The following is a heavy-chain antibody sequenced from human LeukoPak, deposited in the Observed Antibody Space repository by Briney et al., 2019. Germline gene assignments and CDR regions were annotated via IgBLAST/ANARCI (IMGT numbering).Heavy chain of an antibody. CDR3: AREYYDFWSGYSDCFDY. J-gene: IGHJ4*02. V-gene: IGHV3-21*01. CDR2: ISSSSSYI. D-gene: IGHD3-3*01. Sequence: GGSLRLSCAASGFTFSSYSMNWVRQAPGKGLEWVSSISSSSSYIYYADSVKGRFTISRDNAKNSLYLQMNSLRAEDTAVYYCAREYYDFWSGYSDCFDYWGQGTLVTVSS. CDR1: GFTFSSYS.